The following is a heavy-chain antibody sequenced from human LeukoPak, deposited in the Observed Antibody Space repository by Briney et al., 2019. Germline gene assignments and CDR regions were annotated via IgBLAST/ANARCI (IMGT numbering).Heavy chain of an antibody. CDR1: GITFRNYW. J-gene: IGHJ3*02. CDR2: INPDGSEK. Sequence: GGSLRLSCVASGITFRNYWMSWVRQAPGKGLEWVANINPDGSEKNYAHSVKGRFTISRDNAKNSVSLQMNSLTAQDTAVYYCAKEPGIGYAFDIWGQGTMVTVSS. CDR3: AKEPGIGYAFDI. D-gene: IGHD3-10*01. V-gene: IGHV3-7*01.